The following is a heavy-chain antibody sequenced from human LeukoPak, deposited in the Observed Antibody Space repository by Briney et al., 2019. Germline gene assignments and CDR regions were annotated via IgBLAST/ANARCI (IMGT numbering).Heavy chain of an antibody. Sequence: GASVKVSCKASGGTFSRYAISWVRQAPGQGLEWMGIINPSGGSTSYAQKFQGRVTMTRDTSTSTVYMELSSLRSEDTAVYYCASGLGYGGNLPLLGYWGQGTLVTVSS. D-gene: IGHD4-23*01. J-gene: IGHJ4*02. CDR2: INPSGGST. CDR1: GGTFSRYA. V-gene: IGHV1-46*03. CDR3: ASGLGYGGNLPLLGY.